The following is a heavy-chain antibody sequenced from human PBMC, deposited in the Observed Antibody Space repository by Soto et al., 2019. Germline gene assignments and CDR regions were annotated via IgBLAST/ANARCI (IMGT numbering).Heavy chain of an antibody. J-gene: IGHJ5*02. CDR3: ARARAIAAAGISWFDP. D-gene: IGHD6-13*01. Sequence: EVQLVESGGGLVQPGGSLRLSCAASGFTFSSYWMHWVRQAPGKGLVWVSRINSDGSSTSYADSVKGRFTISRDNAKNTLYLQMTSLRAEDTAVYYCARARAIAAAGISWFDPWGQGTLVPVSS. CDR2: INSDGSST. V-gene: IGHV3-74*01. CDR1: GFTFSSYW.